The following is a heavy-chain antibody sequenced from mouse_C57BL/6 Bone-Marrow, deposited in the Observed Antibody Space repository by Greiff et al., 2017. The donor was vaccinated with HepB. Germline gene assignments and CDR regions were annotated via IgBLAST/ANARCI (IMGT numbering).Heavy chain of an antibody. CDR2: IDPENGDT. V-gene: IGHV14-4*01. D-gene: IGHD1-2*01. Sequence: VQLQQSGAELVRPGASVKLSCTASGFNIKDDYMHWVKQRPEQGLEWIGWIDPENGDTEYASKFQGKATITADTSSNTAYLQLSSLTSEDTAVYYCTTTTAPEYYWGQGTTLTVSS. CDR1: GFNIKDDY. J-gene: IGHJ2*01. CDR3: TTTTAPEYY.